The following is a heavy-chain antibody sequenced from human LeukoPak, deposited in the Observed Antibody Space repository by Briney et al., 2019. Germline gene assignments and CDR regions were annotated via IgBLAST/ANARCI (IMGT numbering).Heavy chain of an antibody. CDR1: GFTFSSYS. J-gene: IGHJ4*02. D-gene: IGHD3-9*01. Sequence: GGSLRLSCAASGFTFSSYSMNWVRQAPGRGLEWVSSISSSSSYIYYADSVKGRFTISRDNAKNSLYLQMNSLRAEDTAVYYCARADRGPTHYDILTGYYMDYWGQGTLVTVSS. CDR2: ISSSSSYI. V-gene: IGHV3-21*01. CDR3: ARADRGPTHYDILTGYYMDY.